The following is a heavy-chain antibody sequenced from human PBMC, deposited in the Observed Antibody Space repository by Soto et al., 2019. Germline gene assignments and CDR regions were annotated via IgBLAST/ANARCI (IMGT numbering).Heavy chain of an antibody. D-gene: IGHD6-19*01. CDR2: INSSSSTI. Sequence: PGGSLRLSCAASGFTFSNAWMSWVRQAPGKGLEWVSYINSSSSTIYYADSVKGRFTISRDNAKNSLYLQMNSLRDEDTAVYYCARVGGWYDYYYYGMDVWGQGTTVTVSS. CDR1: GFTFSNAW. V-gene: IGHV3-48*02. J-gene: IGHJ6*02. CDR3: ARVGGWYDYYYYGMDV.